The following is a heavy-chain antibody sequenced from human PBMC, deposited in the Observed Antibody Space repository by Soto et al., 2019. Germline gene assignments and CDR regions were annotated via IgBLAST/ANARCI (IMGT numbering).Heavy chain of an antibody. CDR2: IFSTDAK. CDR1: GFSLRNARMG. J-gene: IGHJ4*02. V-gene: IGHV2-26*02. D-gene: IGHD3-22*01. Sequence: SGPTLVNPTDTLTLTCTVSGFSLRNARMGVSWIRQPPGKALEWLAHIFSTDAKSYSMSLNNRLTISKDTSKSQVVLRMTNMDPVDTATYYCARLTYSYDTSGYYYGYWGQGTLVTVSS. CDR3: ARLTYSYDTSGYYYGY.